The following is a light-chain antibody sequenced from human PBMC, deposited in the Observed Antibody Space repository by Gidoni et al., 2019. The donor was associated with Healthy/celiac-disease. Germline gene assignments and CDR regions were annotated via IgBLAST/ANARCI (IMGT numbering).Light chain of an antibody. CDR3: QQYYRTPCS. CDR2: WAS. CDR1: QSILFSSNNKNY. Sequence: DIAMTQSTDSLAVSLGERATINCKSSQSILFSSNNKNYLAWYQQKPGQPPKLLIYWASTRESGVPDRFSGSGSGTDFTLTIRSLQAEDVAVYYCQQYYRTPCSFXQXTKLEIK. V-gene: IGKV4-1*01. J-gene: IGKJ2*04.